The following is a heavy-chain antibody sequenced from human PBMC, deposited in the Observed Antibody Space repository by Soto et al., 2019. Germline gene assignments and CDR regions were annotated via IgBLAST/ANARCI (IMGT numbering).Heavy chain of an antibody. CDR3: ARDGAVPYGMDV. J-gene: IGHJ6*02. CDR1: GASISSGGYY. D-gene: IGHD3-16*01. CDR2: IYNSGPT. Sequence: QVQLQESGPGLVKPSQTLSLTCTVSGASISSGGYYWSWIRQYPGKGLEWIGYIYNSGPTYYNPPFKGRGTISVDTSRNEFSLKLTSVTAADTAVYYCARDGAVPYGMDVWGHGTTVTVSS. V-gene: IGHV4-31*03.